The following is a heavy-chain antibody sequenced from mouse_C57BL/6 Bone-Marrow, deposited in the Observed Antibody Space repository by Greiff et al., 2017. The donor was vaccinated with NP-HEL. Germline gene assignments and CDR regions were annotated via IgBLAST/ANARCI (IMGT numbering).Heavy chain of an antibody. D-gene: IGHD2-3*01. CDR3: ARVGDGYYEGAWFAY. J-gene: IGHJ3*01. CDR1: GYTFTSYW. V-gene: IGHV1-50*01. Sequence: QVQLQQPGAELVKPGASVKLSCKASGYTFTSYWMQWVKQRPGQGLEWIGEIDPSDSYTNYNQKFKGKATLTVDTSSSTAYMQLSSLTSEDSAVYYCARVGDGYYEGAWFAYWGQGTLVTVSA. CDR2: IDPSDSYT.